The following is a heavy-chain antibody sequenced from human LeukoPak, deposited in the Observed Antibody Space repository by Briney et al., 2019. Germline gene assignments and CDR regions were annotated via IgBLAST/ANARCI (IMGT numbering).Heavy chain of an antibody. CDR3: ARGHLLHYYMDV. J-gene: IGHJ6*03. CDR2: IYYSGST. Sequence: SETLSLTCTVSGYSISSGYYWSWIRQPPGKGLEWIGYIYYSGSTNYNPSLKSRVTISVDTSNNQFSLRLNSVTAADTAVYYCARGHLLHYYMDVWGKGTTVTVSS. CDR1: GYSISSGYY. V-gene: IGHV4-61*01.